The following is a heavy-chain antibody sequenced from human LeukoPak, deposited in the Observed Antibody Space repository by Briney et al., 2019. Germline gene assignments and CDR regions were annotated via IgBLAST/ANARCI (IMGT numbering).Heavy chain of an antibody. Sequence: SETLCLTCTVSGDSVSSYYWSWIRQPPGKGLEWIGYIYYSGSTNYNPSLKSRVNISVDTSKNQFSLKLSSVTAADTAVYYCARHATGAKNPSYCSGGSCYFSHYYYMDVWGKGTTVTISS. CDR2: IYYSGST. CDR3: ARHATGAKNPSYCSGGSCYFSHYYYMDV. D-gene: IGHD2-15*01. J-gene: IGHJ6*03. CDR1: GDSVSSYY. V-gene: IGHV4-59*08.